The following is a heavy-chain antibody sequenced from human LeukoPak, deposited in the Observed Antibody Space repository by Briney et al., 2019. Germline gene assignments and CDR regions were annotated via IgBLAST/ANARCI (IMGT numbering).Heavy chain of an antibody. J-gene: IGHJ6*04. CDR1: GGSISSGGYS. V-gene: IGHV4-30-2*01. Sequence: PSQTLSLTCAVSGGSISSGGYSWSWIRQPPGKGLEWIGYIYHSGSTYYNPSLKSRVTISVDTSKNQFSLKVTSVIATDTAVYYCARSYSGMDVWGKGTTVTVSS. D-gene: IGHD2-21*01. CDR2: IYHSGST. CDR3: ARSYSGMDV.